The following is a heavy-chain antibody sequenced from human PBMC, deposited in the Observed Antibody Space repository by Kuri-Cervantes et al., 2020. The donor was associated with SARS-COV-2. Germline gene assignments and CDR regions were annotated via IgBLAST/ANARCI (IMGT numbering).Heavy chain of an antibody. CDR3: ARLRVDYGYYSRQYYFDY. J-gene: IGHJ4*02. D-gene: IGHD4-17*01. Sequence: SQTLSLTCVVSGGSISSNWWTWVRHPPGKGLEWIGKNYHSGSTNYSPSLGGRATISLDKSKNQFSLKLSSVTAADTAVYYCARLRVDYGYYSRQYYFDYWGQGTLVTVSS. CDR2: NYHSGST. CDR1: GGSISSNW. V-gene: IGHV4-4*02.